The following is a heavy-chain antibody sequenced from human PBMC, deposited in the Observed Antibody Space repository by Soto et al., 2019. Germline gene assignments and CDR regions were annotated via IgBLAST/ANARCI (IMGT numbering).Heavy chain of an antibody. D-gene: IGHD3-22*01. V-gene: IGHV1-8*01. Sequence: ASVKVSCKASGYTFTSYDINWVRQATGQGLEWMGWMNPNSGNTGYAQKFQGRVTMTRNTSISTAYMELSSLRSEDTAVYYCARGLLHYYDSSGYYPGAQPFDYWGQGTLVTVSS. J-gene: IGHJ4*02. CDR2: MNPNSGNT. CDR3: ARGLLHYYDSSGYYPGAQPFDY. CDR1: GYTFTSYD.